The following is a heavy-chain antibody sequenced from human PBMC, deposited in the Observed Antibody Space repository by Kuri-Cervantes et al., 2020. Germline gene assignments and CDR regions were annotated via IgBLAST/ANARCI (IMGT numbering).Heavy chain of an antibody. CDR3: AHTGERDFDY. J-gene: IGHJ4*02. D-gene: IGHD7-27*01. V-gene: IGHV3-11*06. CDR1: GFTFSDYY. CDR2: ISSSSTYT. Sequence: GESLKISCVASGFTFSDYYMSWIRQAPGKGLEWVSSISSSSTYTYYTDSVKGRFTISRDNARNSLFLQMNSLRDEDTAVYYCAHTGERDFDYWGQGTLVTVSS.